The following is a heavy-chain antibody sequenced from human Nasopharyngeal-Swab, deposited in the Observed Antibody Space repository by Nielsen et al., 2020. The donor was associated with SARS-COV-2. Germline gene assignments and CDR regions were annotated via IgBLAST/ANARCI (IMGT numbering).Heavy chain of an antibody. CDR1: AFTFSSYG. V-gene: IGHV3-30*18. CDR3: AKALGYSYGSVGTDV. J-gene: IGHJ6*02. D-gene: IGHD5-18*01. CDR2: IPYDGSNK. Sequence: GEPLRLSCAASAFTFSSYGMHWVRQAPGKGLEWVAVIPYDGSNKYYADSVKGRFTISRDNSKNTLYLQMNSLRAEDTAVYYCAKALGYSYGSVGTDVWGQGTTVTVSS.